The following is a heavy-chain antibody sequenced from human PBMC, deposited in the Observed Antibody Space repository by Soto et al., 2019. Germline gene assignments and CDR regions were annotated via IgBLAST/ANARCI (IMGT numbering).Heavy chain of an antibody. CDR2: ISVYNGNT. D-gene: IGHD5-18*01. CDR1: GYTFTTYG. J-gene: IGHJ2*01. V-gene: IGHV1-18*04. CDR3: ARSYSYGSYWYFDL. Sequence: QVQLVQSGAEVKEPGASVKVSCKASGYTFTTYGISWVRQAPGLGLEWMGWISVYNGNTNYAERLQGRVTMTTDTSTCTAYMELWRLRSDDTAMYYCARSYSYGSYWYFDLWGRGTLVTVSS.